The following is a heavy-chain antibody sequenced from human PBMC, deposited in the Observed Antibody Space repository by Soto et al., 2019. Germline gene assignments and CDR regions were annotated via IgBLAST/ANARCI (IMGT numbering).Heavy chain of an antibody. V-gene: IGHV1-69*04. CDR2: IIPFLDIT. CDR1: GGTFSSHL. J-gene: IGHJ4*02. Sequence: QVQLVQSGAEVKKPRSSVQVSCKASGGTFSSHLVSWVRQAPGQGLEWMGRIIPFLDITNYAQKFKGRATITADKSTSTAYMELSPLRSEDTALYYCAREVDESMHYWGQGTLVTVSS. CDR3: AREVDESMHY. D-gene: IGHD2-2*01.